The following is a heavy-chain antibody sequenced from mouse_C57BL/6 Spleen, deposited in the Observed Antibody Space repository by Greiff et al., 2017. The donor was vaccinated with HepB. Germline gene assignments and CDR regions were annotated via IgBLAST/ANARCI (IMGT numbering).Heavy chain of an antibody. CDR1: GFTFSDYG. V-gene: IGHV5-15*01. D-gene: IGHD3-1*01. CDR2: ISNLAYSI. Sequence: EVKLMESGGGLVQPGGSLKLSCAASGFTFSDYGMAWVRQAPRKGPEWVAFISNLAYSIYYADTVTGRFTISRENAKNTLYLEMSSLRSEDTAMYYCARHGGPAMDYWGQGTSVTVSS. CDR3: ARHGGPAMDY. J-gene: IGHJ4*01.